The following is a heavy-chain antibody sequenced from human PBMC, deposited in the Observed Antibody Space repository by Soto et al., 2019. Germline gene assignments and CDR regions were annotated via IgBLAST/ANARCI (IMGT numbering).Heavy chain of an antibody. CDR2: IWYDGSNK. J-gene: IGHJ3*02. CDR1: GFTFSSYG. CDR3: ARDLMPMIVVVTPNDAFDI. V-gene: IGHV3-33*01. D-gene: IGHD3-22*01. Sequence: QVQLVESGGGVVQPGRSLRLSCAASGFTFSSYGMHWVRQAPGKGLEWVAVIWYDGSNKYYADSVKGRFTISRDNSKNTLYLQMNNLRAEDTAVYYCARDLMPMIVVVTPNDAFDIWGQGTMVTVSS.